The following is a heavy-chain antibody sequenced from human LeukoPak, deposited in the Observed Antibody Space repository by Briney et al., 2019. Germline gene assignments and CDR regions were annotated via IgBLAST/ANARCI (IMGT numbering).Heavy chain of an antibody. CDR1: GGTFSSYA. CDR3: ARDSRYRYGSRDY. J-gene: IGHJ4*02. D-gene: IGHD5-18*01. CDR2: IIPILGIA. Sequence: SVKVSCKASGGTFSSYAISWVRQAPGQGLEWMGRIIPILGIANYTQKFQGRVTITADKSTSTAYMELSSLRSEDTAVYYCARDSRYRYGSRDYWGQGTLVTVSS. V-gene: IGHV1-69*04.